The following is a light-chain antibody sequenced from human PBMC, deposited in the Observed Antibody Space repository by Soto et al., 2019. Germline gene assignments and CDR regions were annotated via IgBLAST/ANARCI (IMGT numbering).Light chain of an antibody. J-gene: IGKJ3*01. CDR2: AAS. CDR3: QQSNTFPFP. V-gene: IGKV1-12*01. CDR1: QGISYW. Sequence: DIQMTQSPSSVSASVGDRVTITCRASQGISYWLAWYQQKPGRAPKLLIYAASTLQSGVPSRFSGSGSGTDFTLTISSLQPEEFATYYCQQSNTFPFPVGPGPKVDIK.